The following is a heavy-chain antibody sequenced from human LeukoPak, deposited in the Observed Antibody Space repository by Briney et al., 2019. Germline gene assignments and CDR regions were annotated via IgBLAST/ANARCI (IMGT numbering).Heavy chain of an antibody. Sequence: GESLKSSCKGSGYSFTSYWIGWVRQMPGKGLEWMGIIYPGDSDTRYSPSLQGQVTISADKSISTAYLQWSSLKASDTAMYYCARRHVDIVATMAFDYWGQGTLVTVSS. CDR1: GYSFTSYW. J-gene: IGHJ4*02. D-gene: IGHD5-12*01. V-gene: IGHV5-51*01. CDR2: IYPGDSDT. CDR3: ARRHVDIVATMAFDY.